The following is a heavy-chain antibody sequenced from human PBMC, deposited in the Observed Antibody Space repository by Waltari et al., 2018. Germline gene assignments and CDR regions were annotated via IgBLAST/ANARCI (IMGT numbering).Heavy chain of an antibody. CDR1: GYSISSGYY. CDR3: ASLGATRLDY. V-gene: IGHV4-38-2*01. D-gene: IGHD1-26*01. CDR2: IYHSGST. J-gene: IGHJ4*02. Sequence: QVQLQESGPGLVKPSETLSLTCAVSGYSISSGYYWGWIRQPPGKGLEWIGSIYHSGSTYYNPSLKSRVTISVDTSKNQFSLKLSSVTAADTAVYYCASLGATRLDYWGQGTLVTVSS.